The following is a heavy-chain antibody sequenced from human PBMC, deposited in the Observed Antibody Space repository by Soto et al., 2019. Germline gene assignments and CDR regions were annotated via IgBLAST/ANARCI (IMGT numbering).Heavy chain of an antibody. CDR2: ISAHNGNT. J-gene: IGHJ4*02. CDR3: ARGRYGDY. V-gene: IGHV1-18*01. D-gene: IGHD1-1*01. CDR1: GYAFTTYG. Sequence: QVHLVQSGAEVKKPGASVKVSCKGSGYAFTTYGITWVRQAPGQGLEWMGWISAHNGNTNYAQKLQGRVTVTRDTSTSTAYMELSSLRSDDTAVYYCARGRYGDYWGQGALVSVSS.